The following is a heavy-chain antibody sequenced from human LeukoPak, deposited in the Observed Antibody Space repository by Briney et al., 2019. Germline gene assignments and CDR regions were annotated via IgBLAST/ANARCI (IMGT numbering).Heavy chain of an antibody. V-gene: IGHV3-30*04. Sequence: GGSLRLSCAASGFTFSSYAMHWVRQAPGKGLEWVAVISYDGSNRYYADSVKGRFTISRDNSKNTLYLHVSSLRVEDTAVYYCARDVGSHDGPFDYWGQGTLVTVPS. D-gene: IGHD1-26*01. CDR1: GFTFSSYA. CDR3: ARDVGSHDGPFDY. J-gene: IGHJ4*02. CDR2: ISYDGSNR.